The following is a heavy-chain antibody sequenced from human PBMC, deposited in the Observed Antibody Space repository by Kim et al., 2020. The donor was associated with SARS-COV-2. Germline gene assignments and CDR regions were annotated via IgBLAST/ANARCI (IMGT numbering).Heavy chain of an antibody. Sequence: GALRLSCAASGFTFSSYEMNWVRQAPGKGLEWVSYISSSGSTIYYADSVKGRFTISRDNAKNSLYLQMNSLRAEDTAVYYCARETPVFVGPAKYGDYVPFDYWGQGTLVTVSS. D-gene: IGHD4-17*01. CDR2: ISSSGSTI. J-gene: IGHJ4*02. CDR3: ARETPVFVGPAKYGDYVPFDY. V-gene: IGHV3-48*03. CDR1: GFTFSSYE.